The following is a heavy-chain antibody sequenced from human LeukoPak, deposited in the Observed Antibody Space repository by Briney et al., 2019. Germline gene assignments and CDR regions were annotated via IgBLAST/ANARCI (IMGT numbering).Heavy chain of an antibody. CDR3: ARGSWSGYQRLFDY. CDR1: GFTFSSYS. CDR2: ISSSSSYI. V-gene: IGHV3-21*01. Sequence: PGGSLRLSCVASGFTFSSYSMNWVRQAPGKGLEWVSYISSSSSYIYYADSVKGRFTISRDNAKNSLYLQMNSLRAEDTAVYYCARGSWSGYQRLFDYWGQGTLVTVSS. D-gene: IGHD3-3*01. J-gene: IGHJ4*02.